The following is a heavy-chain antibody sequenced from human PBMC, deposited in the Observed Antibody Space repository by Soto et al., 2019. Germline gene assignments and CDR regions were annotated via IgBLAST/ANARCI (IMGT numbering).Heavy chain of an antibody. J-gene: IGHJ4*02. CDR2: IYWDDDK. CDR1: GFSLTTSGVG. Sequence: SGPTLVNPTQTLALTCPFSGFSLTTSGVGVGWIRKTPGKALEWLAVIYWDDDKRYSPSLKSRLTITKDTSKNQVVLTMAYMDPVDTATYFCAHRGYMYGNWDHGYFDYWGQGTLVTV. D-gene: IGHD5-18*01. CDR3: AHRGYMYGNWDHGYFDY. V-gene: IGHV2-5*02.